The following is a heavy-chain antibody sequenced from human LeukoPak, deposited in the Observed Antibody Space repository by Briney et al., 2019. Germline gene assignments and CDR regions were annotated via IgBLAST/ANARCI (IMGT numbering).Heavy chain of an antibody. Sequence: SETLSLTCTVSGGSLSSGDYYWSWIRQPPGTGLEWIGYIYYSGSTYYNPSLKSRVTISVDTSKNQFSLKLSSVTAADTAVYYCARGGVPAAPYFDYWGQGTLVTVSS. V-gene: IGHV4-30-4*01. J-gene: IGHJ4*02. CDR1: GGSLSSGDYY. CDR3: ARGGVPAAPYFDY. CDR2: IYYSGST. D-gene: IGHD2-2*01.